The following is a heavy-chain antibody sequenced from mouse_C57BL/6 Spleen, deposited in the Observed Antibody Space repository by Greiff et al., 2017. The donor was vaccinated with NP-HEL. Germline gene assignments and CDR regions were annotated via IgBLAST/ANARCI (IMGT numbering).Heavy chain of an antibody. CDR1: GFNIKNTY. CDR3: ARWPFITTGADYARDY. D-gene: IGHD1-1*01. V-gene: IGHV14-3*01. CDR2: IDPANGNT. Sequence: VQLKESVAELVRPGASVKLSCTASGFNIKNTYMHWVKQRPEQGLEWIGRIDPANGNTKYAPKFQGKATITADTSSNTAYLQLSSLTSEDTAIYYCARWPFITTGADYARDYWGQGTSVTVSS. J-gene: IGHJ4*01.